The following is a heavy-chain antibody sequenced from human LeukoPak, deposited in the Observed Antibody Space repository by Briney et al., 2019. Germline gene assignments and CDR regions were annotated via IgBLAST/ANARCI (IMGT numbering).Heavy chain of an antibody. V-gene: IGHV4-34*01. Sequence: PLDTLSLTCAVYGGSFSGYYWSWIRQPPGKGLEWIGEINHSGSTNYNPSLKSRVTISVDTSKNQFSLKLSSVTAADTAVYYCARGTGSGMNVDIVATTYFDYWGQGTLVTVSS. CDR2: INHSGST. CDR1: GGSFSGYY. J-gene: IGHJ4*02. CDR3: ARGTGSGMNVDIVATTYFDY. D-gene: IGHD5-12*01.